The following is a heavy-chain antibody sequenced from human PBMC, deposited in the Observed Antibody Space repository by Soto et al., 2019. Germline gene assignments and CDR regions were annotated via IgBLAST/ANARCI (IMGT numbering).Heavy chain of an antibody. Sequence: QVQLQESGPGLVQPSQTRSLTCTVSGGSISSGGYYWSWIRQPTGKGLERVGYIYYSGSTYYNPYLKSRVTISVDTSKNQFSLKMSSVTAADTAVYYCASSIDPWGQGTLGTVSS. CDR3: ASSIDP. V-gene: IGHV4-31*03. CDR2: IYYSGST. CDR1: GGSISSGGYY. J-gene: IGHJ5*02.